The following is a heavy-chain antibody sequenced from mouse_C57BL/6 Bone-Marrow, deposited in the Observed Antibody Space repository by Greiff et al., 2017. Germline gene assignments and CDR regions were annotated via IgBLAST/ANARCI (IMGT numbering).Heavy chain of an antibody. D-gene: IGHD2-5*01. J-gene: IGHJ4*01. Sequence: EVKLVESGGDLVKPGGSLKLSCAASGFTFSSYGMSWVRQTPDKRLEWVATISSGGSYTYYPDSVKGRFTISRDNAKNTLYLQMSSLKSEDTAMDYCARRDYYSNFYAMDYWGQGTSVTVYS. CDR2: ISSGGSYT. CDR3: ARRDYYSNFYAMDY. CDR1: GFTFSSYG. V-gene: IGHV5-6*02.